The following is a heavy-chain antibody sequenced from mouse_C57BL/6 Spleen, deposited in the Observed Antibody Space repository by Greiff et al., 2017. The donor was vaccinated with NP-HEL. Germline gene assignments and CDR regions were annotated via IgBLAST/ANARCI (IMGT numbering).Heavy chain of an antibody. D-gene: IGHD1-1*01. Sequence: EVKVVESGGDLVKPGGSLKLSCAASGFTFSSYGMSWVRQTPDKRLEWVATISSGGSDTYYPDSVKGRFTISRDNAKNTLYLQMSSLKSECTAMYYWARRHYGSSNDYWGQGTTLTVSS. V-gene: IGHV5-6*02. J-gene: IGHJ2*01. CDR2: ISSGGSDT. CDR1: GFTFSSYG. CDR3: ARRHYGSSNDY.